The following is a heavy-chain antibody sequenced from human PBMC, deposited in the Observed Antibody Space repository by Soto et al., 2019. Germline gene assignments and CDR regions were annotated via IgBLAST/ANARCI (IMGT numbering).Heavy chain of an antibody. Sequence: QVQLVQSGAEVQKPGSSVKVSCKASGGTFSSYTISWVRQAPGQGLEWMGRIIPILGIANYAQKFQGRVTTTADKSTSTADMELSSLRSEDTAVYYCARGYVVGGFDPWGQGTLVTVSS. CDR3: ARGYVVGGFDP. J-gene: IGHJ5*02. CDR2: IIPILGIA. CDR1: GGTFSSYT. D-gene: IGHD2-15*01. V-gene: IGHV1-69*02.